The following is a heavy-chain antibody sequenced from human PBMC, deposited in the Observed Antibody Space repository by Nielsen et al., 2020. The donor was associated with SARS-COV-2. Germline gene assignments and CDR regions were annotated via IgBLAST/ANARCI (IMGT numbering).Heavy chain of an antibody. D-gene: IGHD3-22*01. CDR2: FDPEDGET. CDR1: GYTLTELS. J-gene: IGHJ3*02. Sequence: ASVKVSCKVSGYTLTELSMHWVRQTPGKGLEWMGGFDPEDGETIYAQKFQGRVTMTEDTSTDTAYMELSSLRSEDTAVYYCARGGINYYDSSGYPAFDIWGQGTMVTVSS. CDR3: ARGGINYYDSSGYPAFDI. V-gene: IGHV1-24*01.